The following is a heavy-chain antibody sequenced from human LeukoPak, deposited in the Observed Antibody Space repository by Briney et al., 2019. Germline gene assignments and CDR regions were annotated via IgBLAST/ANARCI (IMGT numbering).Heavy chain of an antibody. V-gene: IGHV4-39*01. CDR3: ARDQQYHRPAGWFDP. J-gene: IGHJ5*02. CDR2: ISYSGRT. CDR1: DGSISSNSYY. D-gene: IGHD1-14*01. Sequence: SETLSLTCTVSDGSISSNSYYWGWIRQPPGKGLEWIGSISYSGRTYYNPSLESRVTISVDASKNQFSLELNSVTAADTAVYYGARDQQYHRPAGWFDPWGQGTLVTVSS.